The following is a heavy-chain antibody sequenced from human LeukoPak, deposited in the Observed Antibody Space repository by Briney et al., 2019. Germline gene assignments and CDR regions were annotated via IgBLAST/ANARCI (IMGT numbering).Heavy chain of an antibody. J-gene: IGHJ3*02. CDR3: ARIPYYYDSTPDAFDI. CDR1: GYTFTSYA. CDR2: INTNTGNP. D-gene: IGHD3-22*01. V-gene: IGHV7-4-1*02. Sequence: ASVKVSCKASGYTFTSYAMNWVQQAPGQGLEWMGWINTNTGNPTYAQGFTGRFVFSLDTSVSTAYLQISSLKAEDTAVYYCARIPYYYDSTPDAFDIWAKGQWSPSLQ.